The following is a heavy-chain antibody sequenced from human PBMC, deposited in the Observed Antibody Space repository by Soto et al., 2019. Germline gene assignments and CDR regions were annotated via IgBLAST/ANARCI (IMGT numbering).Heavy chain of an antibody. V-gene: IGHV4-30-4*01. CDR3: ARSDVWFGELLNWFDP. J-gene: IGHJ5*02. CDR2: IYYSGST. D-gene: IGHD3-10*01. CDR1: GGSISSGDYC. Sequence: SETLSLTWTVSGGSISSGDYCWSWIRQPPGKGLEWIGYIYYSGSTYYNPSLKSRVTISVDTSKNQFSLKLSSVTAADTAVYYCARSDVWFGELLNWFDPWGQGTLVTVSS.